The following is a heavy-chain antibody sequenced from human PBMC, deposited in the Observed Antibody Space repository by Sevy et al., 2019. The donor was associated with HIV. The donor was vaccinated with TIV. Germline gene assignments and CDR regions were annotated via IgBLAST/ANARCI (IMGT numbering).Heavy chain of an antibody. D-gene: IGHD2-8*01. CDR2: IWDNGSKK. V-gene: IGHV3-33*01. Sequence: GGSLRLSCAASGFTFRSYGMHWVRQAPGKGLEWVAVIWDNGSKKYYADSLKGRFTISRDNSKNTLYLQMNSLRAEDTAVYYCARGGYCTNNVCYGSIDYWGRGTLVTVSS. J-gene: IGHJ4*02. CDR3: ARGGYCTNNVCYGSIDY. CDR1: GFTFRSYG.